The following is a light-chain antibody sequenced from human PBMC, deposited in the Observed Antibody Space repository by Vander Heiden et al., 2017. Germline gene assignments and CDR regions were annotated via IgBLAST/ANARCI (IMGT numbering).Light chain of an antibody. CDR1: SSHIGSNT. J-gene: IGLJ3*02. CDR2: SNT. V-gene: IGLV1-44*01. CDR3: AAWDDSLNGSWV. Sequence: QSVLTQPPSASGTPGQRVPISCSGSSSHIGSNTVNWYQQLPGTAPKLLIYSNTQRPSGVPDRFSGSKSGTSASLAISGLQSEDEADYYCAAWDDSLNGSWVFGGGTKLTVL.